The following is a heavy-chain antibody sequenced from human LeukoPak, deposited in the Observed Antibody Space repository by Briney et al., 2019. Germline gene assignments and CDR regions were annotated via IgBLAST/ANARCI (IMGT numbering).Heavy chain of an antibody. CDR2: INPSGGST. CDR1: GYTLTSYY. CDR3: ARMSSRNFCSDY. V-gene: IGHV1-46*01. J-gene: IGHJ4*02. D-gene: IGHD3-3*01. Sequence: ASVKVSCKASGYTLTSYYMHWVRQAPGHGLEWMGIINPSGGSTSYAQKFQGRVTVTRDTSTSTVYMELSSLRSEDTAVYYCARMSSRNFCSDYWGQGTLVTVSS.